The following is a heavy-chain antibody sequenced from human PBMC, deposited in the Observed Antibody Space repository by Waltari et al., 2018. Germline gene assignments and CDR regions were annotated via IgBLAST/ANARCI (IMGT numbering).Heavy chain of an antibody. Sequence: EVQLVESGGGLVKPGGSLRLSCAASGFTFSSYSMNWVRQAPGKGLEWVANIKQDGSEKYYVDSVKGRFTISRDNAKNSLYLQMNSLRAEDTAVYYCARALGSGRHTPGWGFDYWGQGTLVTVSS. CDR1: GFTFSSYS. D-gene: IGHD3-10*01. J-gene: IGHJ4*02. CDR2: IKQDGSEK. CDR3: ARALGSGRHTPGWGFDY. V-gene: IGHV3-7*01.